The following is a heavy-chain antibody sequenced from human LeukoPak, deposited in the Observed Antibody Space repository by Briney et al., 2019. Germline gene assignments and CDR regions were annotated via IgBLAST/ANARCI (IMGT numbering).Heavy chain of an antibody. CDR2: IYTSGST. D-gene: IGHD3-10*01. Sequence: SETLSLTCAVYGGSFSGYYWSWIRQPAGKGLEWIGRIYTSGSTNYNPSLKSRVTISGDTSKNQFSLKLSSVTAADTAVYYCARGDYSGSGSFNYWGQGTLVTVSS. V-gene: IGHV4-59*10. CDR1: GGSFSGYY. CDR3: ARGDYSGSGSFNY. J-gene: IGHJ4*02.